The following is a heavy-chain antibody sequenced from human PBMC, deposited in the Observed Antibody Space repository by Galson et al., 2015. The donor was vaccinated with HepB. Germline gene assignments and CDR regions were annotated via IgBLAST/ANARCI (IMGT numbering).Heavy chain of an antibody. Sequence: SLRLSCAASGFTFSSYAMSWVRQAPGKGLEWVSAISGSGGSTYYADSVKGRFTISRDNSKNTLYLQMNSLRAEDTAVYYCAKDALLYGDYGGVDDYWGRGTLVTVSS. CDR3: AKDALLYGDYGGVDDY. CDR2: ISGSGGST. J-gene: IGHJ4*02. V-gene: IGHV3-23*01. CDR1: GFTFSSYA. D-gene: IGHD4-17*01.